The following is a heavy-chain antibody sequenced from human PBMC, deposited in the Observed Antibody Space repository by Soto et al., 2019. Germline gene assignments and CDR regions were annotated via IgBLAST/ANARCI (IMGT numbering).Heavy chain of an antibody. CDR2: IYYSGST. J-gene: IGHJ4*01. CDR1: GGSVSSGSYY. CDR3: ARFGVVTAFDY. Sequence: SETLSLTCTVSGGSVSSGSYYWSWIRQPPGKGLEWIGYIYYSGSTNYNPSLKNRVTISVDTSKNQFSLKLSSVTAADTAVYYCARFGVVTAFDYWGHGTLVTVSS. D-gene: IGHD2-21*02. V-gene: IGHV4-61*01.